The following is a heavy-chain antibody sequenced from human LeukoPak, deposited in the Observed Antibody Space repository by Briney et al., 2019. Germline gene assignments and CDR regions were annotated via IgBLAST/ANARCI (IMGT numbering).Heavy chain of an antibody. V-gene: IGHV4-59*01. CDR2: IYYSGST. CDR3: ARGVWFGELLARFDP. J-gene: IGHJ5*02. CDR1: GGSISSYY. Sequence: SETLSLTCTVSGGSISSYYWSWIRQPPGKGLEWIGYIYYSGSTNYNPSLKSRVTISVDTSKNQFSLKLSSVTAADTAVYYCARGVWFGELLARFDPWGQGTLVTVSS. D-gene: IGHD3-10*01.